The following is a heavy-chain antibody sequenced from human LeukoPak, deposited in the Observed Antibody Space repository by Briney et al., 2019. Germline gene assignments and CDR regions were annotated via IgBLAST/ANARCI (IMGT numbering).Heavy chain of an antibody. CDR1: GYSISSGHY. CDR2: IYYSGST. CDR3: ARALVRGDYSLGY. V-gene: IGHV4-38-2*02. D-gene: IGHD3-10*01. J-gene: IGHJ4*02. Sequence: PSETLSLTCSVSGYSISSGHYWGWIRQPPGKGLEWIGYIYYSGSTNYNPSLKSRVTISVDTSKNQFSLKLSSVTAADTAVYYCARALVRGDYSLGYWGQGTLVTVSS.